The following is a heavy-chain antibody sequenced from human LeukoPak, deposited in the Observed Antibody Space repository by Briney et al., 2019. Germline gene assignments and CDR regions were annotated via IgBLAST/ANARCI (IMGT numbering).Heavy chain of an antibody. CDR1: GYTFTSYD. J-gene: IGHJ5*02. Sequence: GASVKVSCKASGYTFTSYDINWVRQATGQGLEWMGWMNPNSGNTGYAQKFQGRVTITRNTSISTAYMELSSLRSEDTAVYYCARRAVARAAAGANWFDPWGQGTLVTVSS. CDR3: ARRAVARAAAGANWFDP. V-gene: IGHV1-8*03. D-gene: IGHD6-13*01. CDR2: MNPNSGNT.